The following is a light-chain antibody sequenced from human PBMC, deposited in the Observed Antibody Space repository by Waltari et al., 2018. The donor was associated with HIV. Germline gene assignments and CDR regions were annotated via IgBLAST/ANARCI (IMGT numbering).Light chain of an antibody. V-gene: IGLV1-47*01. CDR2: RNN. J-gene: IGLJ3*02. Sequence: SVLTQPPSASGTPGQRVTISCSGSSSNIGSNYVYWYQQFPGTTPKLLIYRNNPRPFGVPDRCSGSKSGTSASLAISGLRSEDEADYYCAAWDVSLSGNWVFGGGTKLTVL. CDR3: AAWDVSLSGNWV. CDR1: SSNIGSNY.